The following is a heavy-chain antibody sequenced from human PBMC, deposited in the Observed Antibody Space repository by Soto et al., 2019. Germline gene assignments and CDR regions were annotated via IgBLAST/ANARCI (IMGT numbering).Heavy chain of an antibody. J-gene: IGHJ5*02. CDR3: ARGLGIQLWLQGNWFDP. V-gene: IGHV4-34*01. CDR2: INHSGST. CDR1: GGSFSGYY. Sequence: SETLSLTCAVYGGSFSGYYWSWIRQPPGKGLEWIGEINHSGSTNYNPSLKSRVTISVDTSKNQFSLKLSSVTAADTAVYYCARGLGIQLWLQGNWFDPWGQGTLVTVSS. D-gene: IGHD5-18*01.